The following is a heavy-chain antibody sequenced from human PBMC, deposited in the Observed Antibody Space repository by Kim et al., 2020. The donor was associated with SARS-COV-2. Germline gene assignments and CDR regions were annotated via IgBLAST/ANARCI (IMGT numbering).Heavy chain of an antibody. D-gene: IGHD3-10*01. CDR2: IYYSGST. V-gene: IGHV4-59*01. CDR1: GGSISSYY. J-gene: IGHJ6*02. CDR3: ARFNLYGSGSYYPYYGMAV. Sequence: SETLSLTCTVSGGSISSYYWSWIRQPPGKGLEWIGYIYYSGSTNYNPSLKRRVTISVDTSKNQFSLKLSSVTAADTAVYYCARFNLYGSGSYYPYYGMAVWGQGTTVTVSS.